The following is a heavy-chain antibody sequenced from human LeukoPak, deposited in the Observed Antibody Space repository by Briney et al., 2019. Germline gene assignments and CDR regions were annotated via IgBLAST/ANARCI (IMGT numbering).Heavy chain of an antibody. Sequence: GGSLRLSCAASGFTFSNFAMTWVRQAPGKGLEWVSSIVGSSSTYYADSLKGRFTISRDNAKNLVSLQMNSLRDEDTAVYYCARADRDGNKRFLDWGQGTLVTVSS. D-gene: IGHD5-24*01. CDR3: ARADRDGNKRFLD. CDR2: IVGSSST. V-gene: IGHV3-21*01. CDR1: GFTFSNFA. J-gene: IGHJ4*02.